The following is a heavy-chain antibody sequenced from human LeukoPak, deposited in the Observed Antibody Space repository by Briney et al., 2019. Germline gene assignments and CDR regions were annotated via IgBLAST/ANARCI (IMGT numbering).Heavy chain of an antibody. CDR2: IYYSGST. D-gene: IGHD6-6*01. Sequence: PSETLSLTCTVSGGSISSYYWSWIRQPPGKGLEWIGYIYYSGSTNYNPSLKSRVTISVDTSKNQFSLKLSSVTAADTAVYYCATSEYSSSSGNWFDPWGQGTLVTVSS. CDR1: GGSISSYY. CDR3: ATSEYSSSSGNWFDP. J-gene: IGHJ5*02. V-gene: IGHV4-59*01.